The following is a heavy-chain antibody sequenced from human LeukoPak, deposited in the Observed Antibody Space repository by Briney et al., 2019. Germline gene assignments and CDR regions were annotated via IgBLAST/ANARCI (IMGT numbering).Heavy chain of an antibody. D-gene: IGHD5-18*01. CDR2: VSPPGGGT. CDR3: TTGRVQLWFKEYYFDY. Sequence: PGGSLRLSCGASGFTFSKHGMNWVRQAPGKGLEWLSGVSPPGGGTYYADSVKGRFTISRDDSKNTLSLQMNSLKTEDTAVYYCTTGRVQLWFKEYYFDYWGQGTLVTVSS. V-gene: IGHV3-23*01. CDR1: GFTFSKHG. J-gene: IGHJ4*02.